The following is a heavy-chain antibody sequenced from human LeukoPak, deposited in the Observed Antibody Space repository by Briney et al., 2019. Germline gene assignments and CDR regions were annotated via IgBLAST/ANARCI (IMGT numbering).Heavy chain of an antibody. CDR1: GFTFDDYA. V-gene: IGHV3-9*03. J-gene: IGHJ3*02. CDR3: AKDRNYELLYAFDI. CDR2: ISWNSNLI. Sequence: GRSLRLSCAVSGFTFDDYAKHWVRQAPGKGLEWVSGISWNSNLIVYADSVKGRFTISRDNAKNSLYLQMNSLRPEDMALYYCAKDRNYELLYAFDIWGQGTMVTVSS. D-gene: IGHD2-2*02.